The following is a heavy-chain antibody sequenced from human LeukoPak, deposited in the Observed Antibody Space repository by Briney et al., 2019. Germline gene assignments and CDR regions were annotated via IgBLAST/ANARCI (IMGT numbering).Heavy chain of an antibody. CDR2: ISSSSSYI. CDR1: GFTFSSYS. V-gene: IGHV3-21*01. CDR3: ARDKVEDGYIPCYFDY. J-gene: IGHJ4*02. D-gene: IGHD5-24*01. Sequence: GGSLRLSCAASGFTFSSYSMNWVRQAPGKGLEWVSSISSSSSYIYYADSVKGRFTISRDNAKNSLYLQMNSLRAEDTAVYYCARDKVEDGYIPCYFDYWGQGTLVTVSS.